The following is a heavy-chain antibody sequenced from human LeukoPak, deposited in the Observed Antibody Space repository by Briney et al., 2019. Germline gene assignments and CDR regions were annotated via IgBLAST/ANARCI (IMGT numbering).Heavy chain of an antibody. Sequence: SVKVSCKASGGTFNNFAISWVRQAPGQGLEWVGGIIPMSGTANYAQKFQRRVTITADESTSTAYMELSSLRSEDTAIYYCASPVKYYDTWSGYPPFDYWGQGTLVTVSS. D-gene: IGHD3-3*01. CDR1: GGTFNNFA. J-gene: IGHJ4*02. V-gene: IGHV1-69*13. CDR3: ASPVKYYDTWSGYPPFDY. CDR2: IIPMSGTA.